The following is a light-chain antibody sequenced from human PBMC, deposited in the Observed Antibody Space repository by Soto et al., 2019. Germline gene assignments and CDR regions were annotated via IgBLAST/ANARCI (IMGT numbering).Light chain of an antibody. CDR2: EVS. Sequence: QSALTQPASVSGSPGQSITISCTGTSSDVGGYNYVSWYQQHPGKAPKLMIYEVSNRPSGVSNRFSGSKPGNTASLTISGLQAEDEADYYCSSYTSSSILYVFGTGTKLTVL. CDR1: SSDVGGYNY. CDR3: SSYTSSSILYV. V-gene: IGLV2-14*01. J-gene: IGLJ1*01.